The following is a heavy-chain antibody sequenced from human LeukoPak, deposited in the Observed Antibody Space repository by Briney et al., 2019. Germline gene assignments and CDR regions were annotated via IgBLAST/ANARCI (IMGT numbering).Heavy chain of an antibody. CDR2: INHSGST. CDR1: GGSFSGYY. V-gene: IGHV4-34*01. D-gene: IGHD3-10*01. J-gene: IGHJ4*02. CDR3: AREDMVRGVDY. Sequence: PSETLSLTCAVYGGSFSGYYWSWIRQPPGKGLEWIGEINHSGSTNYNPSLKSRVTISVDTSKNQFSLKLSSVTAADTAVYYCAREDMVRGVDYWGQGTLVTVSS.